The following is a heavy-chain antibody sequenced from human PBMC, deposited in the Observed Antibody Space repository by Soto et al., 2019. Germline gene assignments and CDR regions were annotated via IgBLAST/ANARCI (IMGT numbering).Heavy chain of an antibody. CDR1: GFNVMSYW. V-gene: IGHV3-7*01. CDR2: INEDGSEI. J-gene: IGHJ4*02. D-gene: IGHD3-16*01. CDR3: ARDIGFDYVX. Sequence: PGGSLRLSCAVSGFNVMSYWMSWVRQAPGKGLEWVSSINEDGSEIYYLHSVRVRFSISRDSAGNALHLTMNYLSAEDTGVYFCARDIGFDYVXWGQGTLVTVSX.